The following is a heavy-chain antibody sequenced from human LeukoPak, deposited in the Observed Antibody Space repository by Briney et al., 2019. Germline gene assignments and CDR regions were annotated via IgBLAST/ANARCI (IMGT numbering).Heavy chain of an antibody. CDR2: ISCNSGSI. D-gene: IGHD4-17*01. J-gene: IGHJ4*02. Sequence: GGSLRLSCAASGFTFDDYAMHWVRQAPGRGLEWVSGISCNSGSIGYADSVKGRFTISRDNAKNSLYLQMNSLRAEDTALYYCAKDEDGEGYFDYWGQGTLVTVSS. CDR1: GFTFDDYA. CDR3: AKDEDGEGYFDY. V-gene: IGHV3-9*01.